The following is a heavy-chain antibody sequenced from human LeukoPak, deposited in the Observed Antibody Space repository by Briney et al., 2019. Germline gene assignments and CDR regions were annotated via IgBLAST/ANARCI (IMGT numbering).Heavy chain of an antibody. CDR3: ARGGSSYDSSGPFDY. D-gene: IGHD3-22*01. CDR1: GGSFSGYY. J-gene: IGHJ4*02. CDR2: INHSGST. V-gene: IGHV4-34*01. Sequence: SETLSLTCAVYGGSFSGYYWSWIRQPPGKGLEWIGEINHSGSTNYNPSLKSRVTISVDTSKNQFSLKLSSVTAADTAVNYCARGGSSYDSSGPFDYWGQGTLVTVSS.